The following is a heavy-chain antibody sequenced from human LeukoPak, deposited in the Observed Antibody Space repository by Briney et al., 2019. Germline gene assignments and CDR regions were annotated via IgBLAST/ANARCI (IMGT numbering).Heavy chain of an antibody. CDR2: INHSGST. D-gene: IGHD1-14*01. Sequence: SETLSLTCAVYGGSFRGYYWSWIRQPPGKGLEWIGEINHSGSTNYNPSLKSRVTISVDTSKNQFSLKLSSVTAADTAVYYCARGRRGPNRRYDAFDIWGQGTMVTVSS. CDR1: GGSFRGYY. V-gene: IGHV4-34*01. J-gene: IGHJ3*02. CDR3: ARGRRGPNRRYDAFDI.